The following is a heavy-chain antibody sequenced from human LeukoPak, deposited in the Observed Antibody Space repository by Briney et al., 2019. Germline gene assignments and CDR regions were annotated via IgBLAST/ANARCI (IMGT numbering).Heavy chain of an antibody. CDR1: GGSISSGSYY. CDR2: IYTSGST. J-gene: IGHJ3*02. D-gene: IGHD2-21*02. V-gene: IGHV4-61*02. Sequence: PSQTLSLTCTVSGGSISSGSYYWSWIRQPAGKGLEWIGRIYTSGSTNYNPSLKSRVTISVDTSKNQFSLKLSSVTAADTAVYYCARGDVADAFDIWGQGTMVTVSS. CDR3: ARGDVADAFDI.